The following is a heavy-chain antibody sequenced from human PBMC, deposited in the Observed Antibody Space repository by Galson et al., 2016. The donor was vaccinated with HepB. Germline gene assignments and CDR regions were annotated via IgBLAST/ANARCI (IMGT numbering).Heavy chain of an antibody. CDR2: IDHSGST. Sequence: SETLSLTCTVSGDSISISGFYWGWIRQPPGKGLEWIGSIDHSGSTYYNPSLQSRVTISIDTSKNQFSLKVNSVTAADTAVYYCARSGIQYFWFDPWGQGTLVTVPS. D-gene: IGHD1-26*01. J-gene: IGHJ5*02. CDR3: ARSGIQYFWFDP. V-gene: IGHV4-39*01. CDR1: GDSISISGFY.